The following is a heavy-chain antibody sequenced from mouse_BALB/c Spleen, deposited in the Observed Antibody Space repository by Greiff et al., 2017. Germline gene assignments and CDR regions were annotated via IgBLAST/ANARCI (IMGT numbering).Heavy chain of an antibody. V-gene: IGHV3-2*02. CDR2: ISYSGST. Sequence: DVQLQESGPGLVKPSQSLSLTCTVTGYSITSDYAWNWIRQFPGNKLEWMGYISYSGSTSYNPSLKSRISITRDTSKNQFFLQLNSVTTEDTATYYCARSDGYYWFAYWGQGTLVTVSA. J-gene: IGHJ3*01. CDR3: ARSDGYYWFAY. D-gene: IGHD2-3*01. CDR1: GYSITSDYA.